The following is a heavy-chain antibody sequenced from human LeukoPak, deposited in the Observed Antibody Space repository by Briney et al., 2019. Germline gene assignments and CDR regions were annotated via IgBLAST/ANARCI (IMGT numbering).Heavy chain of an antibody. J-gene: IGHJ4*02. CDR2: ISSSSSYI. V-gene: IGHV3-21*01. CDR1: GFTFSSYS. CDR3: ARDSVIGSGSYPFDY. D-gene: IGHD3-10*01. Sequence: GGSLRLSCAASGFTFSSYSMNWVRQAPGKGLEWVSSISSSSSYIYYADSVKGRLTISIDNAKNSLYLQMNSLRAEDTAVYYCARDSVIGSGSYPFDYWGQGTLVTVSS.